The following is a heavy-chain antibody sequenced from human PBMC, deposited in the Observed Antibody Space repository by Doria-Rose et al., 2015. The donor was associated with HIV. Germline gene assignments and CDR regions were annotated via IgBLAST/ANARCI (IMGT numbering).Heavy chain of an antibody. J-gene: IGHJ4*02. V-gene: IGHV2-26*01. CDR3: ARIKSSRWYHKYYFDF. D-gene: IGHD6-13*01. Sequence: QESGPVLVKPTETLTLTCTVSGVSLSSPGMGVSWIRQPPGKALEWLANIFSDDERSYRTSLKSRLTISRGTSKSQVVLTMTDMDPVDTATYYCARIKSSRWYHKYYFDFWGQGTLVIVPA. CDR2: IFSDDER. CDR1: GVSLSSPGMG.